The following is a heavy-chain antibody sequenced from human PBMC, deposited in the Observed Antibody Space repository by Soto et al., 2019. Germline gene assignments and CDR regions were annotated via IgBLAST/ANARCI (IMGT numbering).Heavy chain of an antibody. CDR1: GGSISSYY. CDR2: IYYSGST. Sequence: SETLSLTCTVSGGSISSYYWSWIRQPPGKGLEWIGYIYYSGSTNYNPSLKSRVTISVDTSKNQFSLKLSSVTAADTAVYYCARDPSPDTAMVTHYYYGMDVWGQGTTVTVSS. D-gene: IGHD5-18*01. CDR3: ARDPSPDTAMVTHYYYGMDV. J-gene: IGHJ6*02. V-gene: IGHV4-59*01.